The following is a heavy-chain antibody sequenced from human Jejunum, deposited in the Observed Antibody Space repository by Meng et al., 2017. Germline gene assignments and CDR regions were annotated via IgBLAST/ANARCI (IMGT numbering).Heavy chain of an antibody. D-gene: IGHD4-17*01. CDR2: FHYSGNT. CDR1: GGAISSGSDY. CDR3: ARHGDYGNFDS. J-gene: IGHJ4*02. V-gene: IGHV4-39*07. Sequence: SETLSLTCAVSGGAISSGSDYGGWLRPPPGKGLEWIASFHYSGNTYYTPSLKSRLTISLDTSRNQLSLKLTSVTAADTAVYYCARHGDYGNFDSWGQGKLVTVSS.